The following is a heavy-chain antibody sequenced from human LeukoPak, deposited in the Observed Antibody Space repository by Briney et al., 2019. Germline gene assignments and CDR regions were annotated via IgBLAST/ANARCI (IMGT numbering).Heavy chain of an antibody. CDR1: GFTFSSYA. CDR3: ARDSSSWGFDY. Sequence: GGSLRLSCAASGFTFSSYAMSWVRQAPGKGLEWVSAISGSGGSTYYADSVKGRFTISRDNAKNSLYLQMNSLRAEDTAVYYCARDSSSWGFDYWGQGTLVTVSS. CDR2: ISGSGGST. J-gene: IGHJ4*02. D-gene: IGHD6-13*01. V-gene: IGHV3-23*01.